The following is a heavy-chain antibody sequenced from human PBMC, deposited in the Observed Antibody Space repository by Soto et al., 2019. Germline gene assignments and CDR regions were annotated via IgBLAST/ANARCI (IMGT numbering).Heavy chain of an antibody. CDR2: LSFDASKK. Sequence: QVQLVESGGGVVQPGRSLRLSCAASRFNFSAYGMHWVRQAPGTGLELVALLSFDASKKYYADSVKGRFTISSDTSRNTLYLQMNSLRVEDTAVYYCRVGVAEWGQGTRVTVSS. J-gene: IGHJ4*02. V-gene: IGHV3-30*03. CDR1: RFNFSAYG. D-gene: IGHD1-26*01. CDR3: RVGVAE.